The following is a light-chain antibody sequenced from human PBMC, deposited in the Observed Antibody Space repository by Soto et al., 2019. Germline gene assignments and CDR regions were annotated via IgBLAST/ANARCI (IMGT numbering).Light chain of an antibody. CDR3: LQNHTLPPT. V-gene: IGKV1-17*01. Sequence: DIQMTQSPSSLSASVGDGVTVTCRASQDIRNDLGWYQQKPGKAPKRLIYAASSLQSGVPSRFSGSGSETEFTLTISSLQPEDSATYYCLQNHTLPPTFGQGTKVEIK. J-gene: IGKJ1*01. CDR2: AAS. CDR1: QDIRND.